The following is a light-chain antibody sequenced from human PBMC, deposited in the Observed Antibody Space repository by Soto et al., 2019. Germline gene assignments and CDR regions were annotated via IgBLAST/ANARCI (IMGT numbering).Light chain of an antibody. V-gene: IGKV2-30*02. Sequence: DVVMTQSPLSLPVTLGQPASISCRSSQSLIHSDGDTYLNWFQQRPGQSPRRLIYKVSDRDSAVPDRFSGSGSGTDFTLKISRVEAEDVGLYYCMQGTHWPWTFGQGTEVEIK. J-gene: IGKJ1*01. CDR3: MQGTHWPWT. CDR2: KVS. CDR1: QSLIHSDGDTY.